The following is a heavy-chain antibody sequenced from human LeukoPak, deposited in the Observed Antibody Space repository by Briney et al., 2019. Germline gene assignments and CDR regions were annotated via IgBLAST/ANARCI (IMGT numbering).Heavy chain of an antibody. CDR3: ARDALHTAHFDY. J-gene: IGHJ4*02. Sequence: GGSLRLSCAASGFTFSSYTMNWVRQAPGKGLQWVSTVSASSDIHYSDSVKGRFTISRDNARNSLSLQMNSLRDEDTAVYYCARDALHTAHFDYWGQGTLVTVPS. D-gene: IGHD5-18*01. CDR1: GFTFSSYT. V-gene: IGHV3-48*02. CDR2: VSASSDI.